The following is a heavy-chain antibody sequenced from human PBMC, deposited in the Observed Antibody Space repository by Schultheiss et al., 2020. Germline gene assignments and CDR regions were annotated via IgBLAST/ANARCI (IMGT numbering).Heavy chain of an antibody. CDR2: IYYSGST. V-gene: IGHV4-30-4*02. D-gene: IGHD3-3*01. Sequence: SETLSLTCTVSGGSISSGDYYWSWIRQPPGKGLEWIGYIYYSGSTYYNPSLKSRVTISVDTSKNQFSLKLSSVTAADTAVYYCARGIPYYDFWSGYSPDWFDPWGQGTLVTVSS. CDR3: ARGIPYYDFWSGYSPDWFDP. J-gene: IGHJ5*02. CDR1: GGSISSGDYY.